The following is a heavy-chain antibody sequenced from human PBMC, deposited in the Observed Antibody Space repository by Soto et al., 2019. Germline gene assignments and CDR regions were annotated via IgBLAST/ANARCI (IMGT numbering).Heavy chain of an antibody. V-gene: IGHV1-3*01. CDR1: GYTFTSYT. CDR2: INAGNGNT. D-gene: IGHD3-10*01. J-gene: IGHJ3*02. CDR3: ARGLTMVRGVILDAFDI. Sequence: QVQLVKSGAEVKKPGASVKVSCKASGYTFTSYTMHWVRQAPGQRLEWMGWINAGNGNTKYSQNFQGRVTITRDTSASTAYMELSSLRSEVTAVYYCARGLTMVRGVILDAFDIWGQGTMVTVSS.